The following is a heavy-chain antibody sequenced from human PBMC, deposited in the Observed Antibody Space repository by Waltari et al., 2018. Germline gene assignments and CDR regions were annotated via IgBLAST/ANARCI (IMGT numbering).Heavy chain of an antibody. J-gene: IGHJ6*02. CDR3: ARPVRISGNYGLDV. Sequence: EIQLVQSGGGLVQPGGSLRLSCAASGFSFDDYSLNWVRPAPGKGLGWVSYITGSSRTIYCAESVRGRFTVARDNAKNSLYLQMNSLRAEDTAVYFCARPVRISGNYGLDVWGHGTTVIVSS. CDR2: ITGSSRTI. CDR1: GFSFDDYS. V-gene: IGHV3-48*01. D-gene: IGHD3-3*01.